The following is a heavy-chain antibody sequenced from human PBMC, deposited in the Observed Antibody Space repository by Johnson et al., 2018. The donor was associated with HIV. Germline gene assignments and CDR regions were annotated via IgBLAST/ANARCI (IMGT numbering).Heavy chain of an antibody. Sequence: QVQLVESGGGLVKPGGSLRLSCAASGFTLSNYGMHWVRQAPGKGLEWVAGIWHDGSTQYYADSVKGRFTISRDNSKNSLYLQMNSLRAEDTAVYYCARGGLTAFDIWGQGTMVTVSS. J-gene: IGHJ3*02. CDR1: GFTLSNYG. CDR3: ARGGLTAFDI. CDR2: IWHDGSTQ. V-gene: IGHV3-33*01. D-gene: IGHD5-12*01.